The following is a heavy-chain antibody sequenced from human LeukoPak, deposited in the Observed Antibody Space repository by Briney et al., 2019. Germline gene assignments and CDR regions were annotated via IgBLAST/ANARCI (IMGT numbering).Heavy chain of an antibody. CDR3: AKDPYYYGSGSYPATF. D-gene: IGHD3-10*01. Sequence: GGSLRLSCAASGFTFSSYGMHWVRQAPGKGLEWVAVISYDGSNKYYADSVKGRFTISRDNSKNTLYLQMNSLRAEDTAVYYCAKDPYYYGSGSYPATFWGQGTLVTVSS. CDR2: ISYDGSNK. J-gene: IGHJ4*02. CDR1: GFTFSSYG. V-gene: IGHV3-30*18.